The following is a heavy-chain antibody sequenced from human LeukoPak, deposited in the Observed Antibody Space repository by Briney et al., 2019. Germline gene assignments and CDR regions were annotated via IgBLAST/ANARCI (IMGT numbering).Heavy chain of an antibody. D-gene: IGHD5-18*01. J-gene: IGHJ4*02. CDR2: ISVSGST. Sequence: SETLSLTCTVSGGSISSSSYYWGWIRQSPGKGLEWIGSISVSGSTHHNPSLKSRVTISVDTSKNQFSLKLSSVTAADTAVYYCARGRVDTAMPYFDYWGQGTLVTVSS. CDR3: ARGRVDTAMPYFDY. V-gene: IGHV4-39*07. CDR1: GGSISSSSYY.